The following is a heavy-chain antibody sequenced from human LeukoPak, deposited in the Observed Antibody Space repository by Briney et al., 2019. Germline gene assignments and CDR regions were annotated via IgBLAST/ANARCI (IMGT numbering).Heavy chain of an antibody. CDR2: ISSSSSYI. J-gene: IGHJ5*02. D-gene: IGHD3-10*01. V-gene: IGHV3-21*01. CDR3: ARGEADYYGSGSYYNWFDP. CDR1: GFTFSSYS. Sequence: GGSLRLSCAASGFTFSSYSMNWVRQAPGKGLEWVSSISSSSSYIYYADSVKGRFTTSRDNAKNSLYLQMNSLRAEDTAVYYCARGEADYYGSGSYYNWFDPWGQGTLVTVSS.